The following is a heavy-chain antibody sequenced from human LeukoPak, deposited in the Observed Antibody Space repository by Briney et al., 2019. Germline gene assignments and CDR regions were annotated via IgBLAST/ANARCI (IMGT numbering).Heavy chain of an antibody. CDR1: GYTFTGYY. D-gene: IGHD3-3*01. CDR2: INPNSGGT. Sequence: ASVKVSCKTSGYTFTGYYMHWVRQAPGQGLEWMGWINPNSGGTNYAQKFQGRVTVTRDTSISTAYMELNRLRSDDTAVYYCARDSSNHHYDFWSGYSDGDYWGQGTLVTVSS. CDR3: ARDSSNHHYDFWSGYSDGDY. V-gene: IGHV1-2*02. J-gene: IGHJ4*02.